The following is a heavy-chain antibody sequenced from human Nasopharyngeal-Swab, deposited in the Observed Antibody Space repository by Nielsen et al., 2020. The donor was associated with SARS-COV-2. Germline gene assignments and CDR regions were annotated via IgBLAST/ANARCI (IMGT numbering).Heavy chain of an antibody. CDR3: AKVWFGELGLYYFDY. J-gene: IGHJ4*02. CDR1: GFTFSSYG. Sequence: GGSLRLSCAASGFTFSSYGMHWVRQAPGKGLEWVAVISYDGSNKYYADSVKGRFTISRDNSKNTLYLQMNSLRAEDTAVYYCAKVWFGELGLYYFDYWGQGTLVTVSS. D-gene: IGHD3-10*01. CDR2: ISYDGSNK. V-gene: IGHV3-30*18.